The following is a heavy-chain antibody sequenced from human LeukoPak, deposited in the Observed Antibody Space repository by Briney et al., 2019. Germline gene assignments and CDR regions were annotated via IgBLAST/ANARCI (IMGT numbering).Heavy chain of an antibody. D-gene: IGHD6-13*01. Sequence: PGRSLRLSCAASGFTFSSYAMHWVRQAPGKGLEWVAVISYDGSNKYYADSVKGRFTISRDNSKNTLYLQMNSLRAEDTAVYYCARDSYPVAAAGTAGDYWGQGTLVTVS. CDR1: GFTFSSYA. CDR3: ARDSYPVAAAGTAGDY. J-gene: IGHJ4*02. CDR2: ISYDGSNK. V-gene: IGHV3-30*04.